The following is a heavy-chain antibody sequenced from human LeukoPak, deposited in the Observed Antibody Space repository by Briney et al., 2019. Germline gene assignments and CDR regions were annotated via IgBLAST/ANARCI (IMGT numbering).Heavy chain of an antibody. V-gene: IGHV1-69*01. D-gene: IGHD3-22*01. J-gene: IGHJ4*02. CDR2: IIPIFGTA. Sequence: SVKVSCKASGGTFSSYAISWVRQAPGQGLEWMGGIIPIFGTANYAQKFQGRVTITADESTSTAYMELSSLRSEDTAVYYCARVADYYDRQFDYWGQGTLVTVSS. CDR1: GGTFSSYA. CDR3: ARVADYYDRQFDY.